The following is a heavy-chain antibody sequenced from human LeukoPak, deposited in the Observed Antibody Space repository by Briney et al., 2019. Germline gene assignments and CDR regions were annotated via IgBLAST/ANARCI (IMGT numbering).Heavy chain of an antibody. CDR3: AKGAYDYIEIAYFDS. CDR1: GFTSANYA. J-gene: IGHJ4*02. CDR2: LIGSSGST. Sequence: PGGSLRLSCAASGFTSANYAMNWARQAPGKGLEWVSVLIGSSGSTDYADSVKGRFTISRDISKNTLFLQMNSLRAEDTAIYYCAKGAYDYIEIAYFDSWGQGTLVTVSS. D-gene: IGHD5-12*01. V-gene: IGHV3-23*01.